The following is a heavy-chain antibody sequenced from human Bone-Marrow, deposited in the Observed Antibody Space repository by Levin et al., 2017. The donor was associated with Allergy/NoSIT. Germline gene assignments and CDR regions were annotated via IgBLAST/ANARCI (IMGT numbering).Heavy chain of an antibody. CDR2: TSYSGDT. Sequence: SETLSLTCIVSGGSITSGTNSWAWIRQPPGTGLEWIGNTSYSGDTYYNPSLKRRVTISVDTSTNQFSLTLPSVTAADTGTYYCARDHDVYRDYPRIEHWGQGTLVTVSS. CDR1: GGSITSGTNS. CDR3: ARDHDVYRDYPRIEH. J-gene: IGHJ4*02. D-gene: IGHD4-11*01. V-gene: IGHV4-39*07.